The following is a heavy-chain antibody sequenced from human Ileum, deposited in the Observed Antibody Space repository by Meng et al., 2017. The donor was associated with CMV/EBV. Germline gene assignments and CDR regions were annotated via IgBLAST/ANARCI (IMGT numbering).Heavy chain of an antibody. CDR2: VRRQACGATT. J-gene: IGHJ4*02. Sequence: GGSLRLSCTASGFNFGDYAMSWVRQAPGKGLEWVGFVRRQACGATTDYAASVKGRFTISRDDSKTIAYLQMNSLKTEDTAVYYCARHFTYSGIDYWGQGTLVTVSS. CDR3: ARHFTYSGIDY. D-gene: IGHD1-26*01. CDR1: GFNFGDYA. V-gene: IGHV3-49*04.